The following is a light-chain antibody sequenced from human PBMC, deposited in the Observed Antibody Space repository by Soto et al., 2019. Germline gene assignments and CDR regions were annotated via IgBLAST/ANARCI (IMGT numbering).Light chain of an antibody. CDR2: STN. V-gene: IGLV8-61*01. CDR3: VLYMGSGISV. Sequence: QAVVTQEPSFSVSPGGTVTRTCGLSSGSVSTSYYPSWYQQTPGQAPRTLIYSTNTRSSGVPGRFSGSILGNKAALTITGAQADDESDYYCVLYMGSGISVFGGGTKLTVL. J-gene: IGLJ2*01. CDR1: SGSVSTSYY.